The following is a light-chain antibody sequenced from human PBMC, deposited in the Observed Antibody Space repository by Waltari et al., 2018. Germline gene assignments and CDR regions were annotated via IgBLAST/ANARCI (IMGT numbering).Light chain of an antibody. J-gene: IGLJ1*01. CDR1: SSDVGGFDS. CDR2: DVT. Sequence: QSALTQPPSASGSPGQSVTLSCTGTSSDVGGFDSVSTYQQHPGKAPKLIIYDVTNLPSGVPARFSGSKSANTASLTVSGLLAEDEADYYCCSYSGTNSNYVFGTGTKVTVL. CDR3: CSYSGTNSNYV. V-gene: IGLV2-8*01.